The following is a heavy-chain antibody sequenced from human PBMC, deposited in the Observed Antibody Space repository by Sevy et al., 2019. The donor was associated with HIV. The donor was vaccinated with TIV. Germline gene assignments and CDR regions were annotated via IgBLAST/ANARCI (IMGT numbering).Heavy chain of an antibody. V-gene: IGHV4-34*01. Sequence: SETLSLTCTVSGGSITSLYWNWIRQPPGKGLEWIGEINHSGGTNYNPSLKSRVTISVDTSKNQFSLKLNSVTAADTAVYYCARHCTGSSCSHAFDIWGQGTMVTVSS. CDR1: GGSITSLY. J-gene: IGHJ3*02. CDR2: INHSGGT. D-gene: IGHD2-15*01. CDR3: ARHCTGSSCSHAFDI.